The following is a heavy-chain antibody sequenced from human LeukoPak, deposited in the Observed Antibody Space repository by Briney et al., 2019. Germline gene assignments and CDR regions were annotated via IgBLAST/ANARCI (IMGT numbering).Heavy chain of an antibody. CDR2: IRQDGSEK. CDR3: TGETYYFDY. J-gene: IGHJ4*02. CDR1: GFTFNNYG. V-gene: IGHV3-7*01. Sequence: GGSLRLSCAASGFTFNNYGMSWVRQAPGKGLEWVANIRQDGSEKYYVDSVKGRFTISRDNAKNSLYLQMNSLRAEDTAVHYCTGETYYFDYWGQGTLVTVSS.